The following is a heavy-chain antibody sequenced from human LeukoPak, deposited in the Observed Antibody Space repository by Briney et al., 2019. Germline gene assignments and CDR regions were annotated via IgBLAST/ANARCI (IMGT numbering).Heavy chain of an antibody. CDR2: IRYDGSNK. D-gene: IGHD1-26*01. CDR3: AKEEFQPLAGKVSYYPPRLFDY. V-gene: IGHV3-30*02. Sequence: GGSLRLSCAASGFTFSSYGMHWVRQAPGKGLEWVAFIRYDGSNKYYADSVKGRFTISRDNSKNTLYLQMNSLRAEDTAVYYCAKEEFQPLAGKVSYYPPRLFDYWGQGTLVTVSS. J-gene: IGHJ4*02. CDR1: GFTFSSYG.